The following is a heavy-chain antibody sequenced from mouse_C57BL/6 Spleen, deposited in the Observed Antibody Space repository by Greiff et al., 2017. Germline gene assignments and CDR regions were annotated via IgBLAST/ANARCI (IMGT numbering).Heavy chain of an antibody. Sequence: VQGVESGAELVRPGASVTLSCKASGYTFTDYEMHWVKQTPVHGLEWIGAIDPETGGTAYNQKFKGKAILTADKSSSTAYMELRSLTSEDSAVYYCTRGEGNFDYWGQGTTLTVSS. V-gene: IGHV1-15*01. J-gene: IGHJ2*01. CDR2: IDPETGGT. CDR1: GYTFTDYE. CDR3: TRGEGNFDY.